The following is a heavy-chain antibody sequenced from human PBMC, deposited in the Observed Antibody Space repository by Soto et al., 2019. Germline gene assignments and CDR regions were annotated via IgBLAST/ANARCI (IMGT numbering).Heavy chain of an antibody. CDR2: ISYDGSNK. Sequence: PGGSLRLSCAASGFTFSSDAMHWVCQAPGKGLEWVAVISYDGSNKYYADSVKGRFSISRDNSKNTLYVQMNSLRAEDTAVYYCARDTRYSSGWYDYWGQGTLVTVSS. J-gene: IGHJ4*02. V-gene: IGHV3-30-3*01. D-gene: IGHD6-19*01. CDR1: GFTFSSDA. CDR3: ARDTRYSSGWYDY.